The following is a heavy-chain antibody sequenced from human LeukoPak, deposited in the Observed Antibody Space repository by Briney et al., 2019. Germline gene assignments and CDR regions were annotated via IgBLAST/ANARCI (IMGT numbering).Heavy chain of an antibody. CDR1: GYTFTTYG. Sequence: ASVKVSCKTSGYTFTTYGVSWVRQAPGQGLEWMGWVSGYTGNTNYAERFQGRVTMTIDTSMRTVYMELTSLRSDDTAVYYCARGEVSASLYYFDFWGQGTLVTVS. CDR2: VSGYTGNT. D-gene: IGHD2-2*01. J-gene: IGHJ4*02. V-gene: IGHV1-18*01. CDR3: ARGEVSASLYYFDF.